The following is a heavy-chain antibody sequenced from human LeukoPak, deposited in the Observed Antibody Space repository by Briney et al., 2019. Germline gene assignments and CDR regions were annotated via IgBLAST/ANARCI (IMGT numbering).Heavy chain of an antibody. CDR2: ISACNGST. CDR1: GYTFTSYG. V-gene: IGHV1-18*04. CDR3: ARLTTVTTSRWFDP. D-gene: IGHD4-17*01. J-gene: IGHJ5*02. Sequence: ASVKVSCKASGYTFTSYGISWVRQAPGQGLEWMGWISACNGSTNYAQKLQGRVTMTTDTSTSTAYMELRSLRSDDTAVYYCARLTTVTTSRWFDPWGQGTLVTVSS.